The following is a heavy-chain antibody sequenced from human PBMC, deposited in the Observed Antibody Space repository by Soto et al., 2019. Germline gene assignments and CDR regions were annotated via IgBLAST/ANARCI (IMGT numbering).Heavy chain of an antibody. CDR2: INSDGSST. D-gene: IGHD1-26*01. CDR3: ARAGRGSAYYLDY. J-gene: IGHJ4*02. V-gene: IGHV3-74*01. Sequence: GGSLRLSCVASGFPFSSYWMYWVRQAPGKGPVWVSRINSDGSSTSYADSVKGRFTISRDNAKNTLYLQMNSLRAEDTAVYYCARAGRGSAYYLDYWGQGTLVTVSS. CDR1: GFPFSSYW.